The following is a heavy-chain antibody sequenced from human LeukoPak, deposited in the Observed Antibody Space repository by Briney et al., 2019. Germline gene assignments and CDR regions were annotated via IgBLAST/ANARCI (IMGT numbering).Heavy chain of an antibody. Sequence: GGSLRLSCAASGFTFSSYAMSWVRQAPGKGLGWVSAVSGGSGSTYYADSVKGRVTISRDNSKNTLYLQMNSLRAEDTAIYDCAKAHYRNAIDYFYYWGQGTLVTVSS. V-gene: IGHV3-23*01. CDR1: GFTFSSYA. CDR3: AKAHYRNAIDYFYY. CDR2: VSGGSGST. J-gene: IGHJ4*02. D-gene: IGHD1-1*01.